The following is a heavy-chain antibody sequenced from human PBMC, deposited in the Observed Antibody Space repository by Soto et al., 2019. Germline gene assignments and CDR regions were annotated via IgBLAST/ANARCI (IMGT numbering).Heavy chain of an antibody. D-gene: IGHD6-19*01. V-gene: IGHV3-7*01. CDR2: IKQDGNEK. CDR1: GFTFSDYW. J-gene: IGHJ3*02. Sequence: GGSLRLSCAVSGFTFSDYWMSWVRQAPGKGLEWVANIKQDGNEKYYVDSVKGRFTISRDNAKNSLYLQMNSLRAEDTAVYYCARGLGSSGWYSPWDVFDIWGQRTMVTVSS. CDR3: ARGLGSSGWYSPWDVFDI.